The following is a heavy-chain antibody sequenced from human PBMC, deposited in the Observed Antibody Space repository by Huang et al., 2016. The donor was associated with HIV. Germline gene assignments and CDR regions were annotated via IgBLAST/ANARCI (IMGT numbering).Heavy chain of an antibody. Sequence: EVQLVESGGGLVQPGGSLKLSCAASGFTFSGSAMHWVRQASGKGLEGVGRIRSKANSYATAYAESVKGRFTISRDDSKNTAYLQMNSMKTEDTAVYYCTRLTMIGDGDYWGQGTLVTVSS. D-gene: IGHD3-22*01. J-gene: IGHJ4*02. CDR2: IRSKANSYAT. CDR3: TRLTMIGDGDY. V-gene: IGHV3-73*01. CDR1: GFTFSGSA.